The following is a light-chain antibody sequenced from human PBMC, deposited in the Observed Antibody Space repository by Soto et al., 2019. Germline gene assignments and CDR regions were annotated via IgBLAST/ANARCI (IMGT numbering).Light chain of an antibody. CDR3: HQYDTSPLS. CDR2: AAS. CDR1: QSISTNS. J-gene: IGKJ4*01. Sequence: EIVLTQSPGTVSLSAGERATLSCRASQSISTNSLAWYQQKPGQAPRLLIYAASSRATGIPDRFAGSGSGTDCTLTISSLEPEDFAVYFCHQYDTSPLSFGGGTKVGMK. V-gene: IGKV3-20*01.